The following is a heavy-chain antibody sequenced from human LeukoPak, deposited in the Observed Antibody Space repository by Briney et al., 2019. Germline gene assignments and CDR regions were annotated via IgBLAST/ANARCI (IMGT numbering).Heavy chain of an antibody. CDR2: ISAYNGNT. CDR3: ARANGPKAYDFWSGYYDNWFDP. D-gene: IGHD3-3*01. Sequence: ASVKVSCKASGYTFTSYGVSWVRQAPGQGLEWMGWISAYNGNTNYAQKLQGRVTMTTDTSTSTAYMELRSLRSDDTAVYYCARANGPKAYDFWSGYYDNWFDPWGQGTLVTVSS. J-gene: IGHJ5*02. CDR1: GYTFTSYG. V-gene: IGHV1-18*01.